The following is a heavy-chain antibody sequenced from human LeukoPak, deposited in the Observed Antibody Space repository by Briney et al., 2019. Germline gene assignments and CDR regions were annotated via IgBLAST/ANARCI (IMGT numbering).Heavy chain of an antibody. Sequence: QIGGTLRLSCAASGFTFSSVWMSWVRQAPGKGLEWVANINLEGSTKEYVDSVGGRFTISRDNAKNSLSLQMRYLRVEDTAVYYCVKFLSGSFEVWGQGTVVTVSS. J-gene: IGHJ3*01. CDR3: VKFLSGSFEV. CDR2: INLEGSTK. D-gene: IGHD1-26*01. V-gene: IGHV3-7*01. CDR1: GFTFSSVW.